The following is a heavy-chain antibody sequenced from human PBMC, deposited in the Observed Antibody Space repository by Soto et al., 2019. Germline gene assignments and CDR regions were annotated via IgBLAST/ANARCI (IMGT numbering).Heavy chain of an antibody. J-gene: IGHJ6*02. CDR3: ARYANSYYSDMDV. D-gene: IGHD2-8*01. V-gene: IGHV4-38-2*01. CDR2: IYHSGST. CDR1: GYVVTSGYY. Sequence: SETLSLTCAVSGYVVTSGYYWGWVRQAPGKGLEWIGNIYHSGSTYYNPSLKNRVTMSIDTFKNQFSLRLSSVTAADTAVYFCARYANSYYSDMDVWGQGTTVTVSS.